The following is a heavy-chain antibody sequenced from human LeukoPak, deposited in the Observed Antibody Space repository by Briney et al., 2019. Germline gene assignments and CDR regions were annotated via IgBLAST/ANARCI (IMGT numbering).Heavy chain of an antibody. Sequence: PSETLSLTCAVYGGSYSGYYWSWIRQRPGKGLEWIGEIKHSGSTNYNPSLKSRVTVSVDTSKNQFSLKLSSVTAADTAVYYCARGQRRLTYYYYGMDVWGQGTTVTVPS. V-gene: IGHV4-34*01. CDR1: GGSYSGYY. J-gene: IGHJ6*02. CDR2: IKHSGST. D-gene: IGHD2-2*01. CDR3: ARGQRRLTYYYYGMDV.